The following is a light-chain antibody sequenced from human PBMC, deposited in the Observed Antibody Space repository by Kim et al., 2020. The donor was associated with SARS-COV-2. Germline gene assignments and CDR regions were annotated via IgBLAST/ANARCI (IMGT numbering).Light chain of an antibody. CDR2: AAS. Sequence: DIQMTQSPSSLSASVGDRVTITCRASQGISNYLAWYQQKPGKVPKLLIYAASTLQSGVPSRFSGSGSGTDFTLTISSLQPEDVATYYCQKYNSPPPAWTFGQGTKVDIK. V-gene: IGKV1-27*01. CDR3: QKYNSPPPAWT. CDR1: QGISNY. J-gene: IGKJ1*01.